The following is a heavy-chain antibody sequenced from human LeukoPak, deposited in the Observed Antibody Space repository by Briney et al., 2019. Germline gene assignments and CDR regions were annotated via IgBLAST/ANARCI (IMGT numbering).Heavy chain of an antibody. Sequence: SETLSLTCTVSGGSISSYYWSWIRQPPGKGLEWIGNIYYSGSTNYNPSLKSRVTISVDTSKNQFSLKLSSVTAADTAVYYCARDKHFGELSPYNWFDPWGQGTLVTVSS. CDR1: GGSISSYY. V-gene: IGHV4-59*01. D-gene: IGHD3-10*01. J-gene: IGHJ5*02. CDR3: ARDKHFGELSPYNWFDP. CDR2: IYYSGST.